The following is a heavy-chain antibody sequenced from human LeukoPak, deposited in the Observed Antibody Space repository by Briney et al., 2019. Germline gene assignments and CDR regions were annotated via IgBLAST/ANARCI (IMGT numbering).Heavy chain of an antibody. D-gene: IGHD2-15*01. CDR2: ISGSGGST. Sequence: GGSLRLSCAASGFTFSSYAMCWVRQAPGKGLEWVSAISGSGGSTYYADSVKGRFTISRDNSKNTLYLQMNSLRAEDTAVYYCAKDRGIVVVVAATERDDYWGQGTLVTVSS. CDR1: GFTFSSYA. CDR3: AKDRGIVVVVAATERDDY. J-gene: IGHJ4*02. V-gene: IGHV3-23*01.